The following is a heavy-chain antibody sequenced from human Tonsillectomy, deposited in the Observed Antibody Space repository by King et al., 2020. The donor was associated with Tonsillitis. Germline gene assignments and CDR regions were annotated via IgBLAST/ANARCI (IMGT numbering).Heavy chain of an antibody. CDR1: GFTFSSYS. CDR3: ARDDFWSGYHRSHGY. Sequence: DVQLVESGGGLVKPGGSLRLSCAASGFTFSSYSMNWVRQAPGKGLEGVSSISISSSYIYYADSVKGRFTISRDNAKNSLYLQMNSLRAEDTAVYYCARDDFWSGYHRSHGYWGQGTLVTVSS. CDR2: ISISSSYI. V-gene: IGHV3-21*01. D-gene: IGHD3-3*01. J-gene: IGHJ4*02.